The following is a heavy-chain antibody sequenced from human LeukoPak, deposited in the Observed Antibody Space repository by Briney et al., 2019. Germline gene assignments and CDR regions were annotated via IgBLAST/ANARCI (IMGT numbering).Heavy chain of an antibody. CDR3: ARSTPRAP. CDR2: ISSSGSTI. Sequence: QPGGSLRLSCAASGFIFSSYEMNWVRQAPGKGLEWVSYISSSGSTIYYADSVKGRFTISRDNAENSLYLQMNSLRAEDTAVYYCARSTPRAPWGQGTLVTVSS. J-gene: IGHJ5*02. CDR1: GFIFSSYE. V-gene: IGHV3-48*03.